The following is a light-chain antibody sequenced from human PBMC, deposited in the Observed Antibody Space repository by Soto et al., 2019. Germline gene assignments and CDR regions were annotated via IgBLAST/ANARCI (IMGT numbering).Light chain of an antibody. CDR1: QSIGKH. V-gene: IGKV1-39*01. CDR2: GAS. CDR3: QQSYISPTT. J-gene: IGKJ5*01. Sequence: DIQMTQSPSFLSASVGDRVTITCRASQSIGKHLNWYHQKPGKAPKFLIYGASTLQSGVPSRFTGSRSGTDFTLTVNSLQAEDFAIYYCQQSYISPTTFGQGTRLEI.